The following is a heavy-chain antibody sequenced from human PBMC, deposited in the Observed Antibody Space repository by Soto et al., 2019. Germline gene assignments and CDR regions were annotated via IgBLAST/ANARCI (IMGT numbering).Heavy chain of an antibody. Sequence: EVQLVASGGGLVQPGGSLRLSCVASGFTLRGYSMNWVRPAPGKGMEWVLYISGSSSTIYYPASVKGRFTISRDNAENSLDLQMNSLRAADTVVLYCAIDLAGGIPDYWCQGTRVTVSS. V-gene: IGHV3-48*01. J-gene: IGHJ4*02. CDR1: GFTLRGYS. D-gene: IGHD6-13*01. CDR3: AIDLAGGIPDY. CDR2: ISGSSSTI.